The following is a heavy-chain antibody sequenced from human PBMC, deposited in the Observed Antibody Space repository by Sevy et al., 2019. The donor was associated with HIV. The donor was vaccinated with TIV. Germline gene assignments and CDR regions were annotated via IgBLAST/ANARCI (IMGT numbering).Heavy chain of an antibody. D-gene: IGHD5-12*01. Sequence: GGSLRLSCAASGFAFRTFWMSWVRQAPGKGLEWVANIKHDGSVKYYMDSVKGRFTISRDNAKNSLYLQMSSLTVEDTAVYYCAKQRGWICSHDVCSPYYSDSWGQRTLVTVSS. CDR3: AKQRGWICSHDVCSPYYSDS. CDR1: GFAFRTFW. J-gene: IGHJ4*02. CDR2: IKHDGSVK. V-gene: IGHV3-7*01.